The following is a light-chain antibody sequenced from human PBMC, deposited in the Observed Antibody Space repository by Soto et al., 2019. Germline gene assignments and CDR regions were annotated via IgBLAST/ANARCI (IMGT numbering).Light chain of an antibody. Sequence: DIQMTQSPSAMSASVGDRVTITCRASQGMSNYLAWFQQKPGKGPKRLIFAASNLDSGVPSRFSGSGSGTEFTLSISSLQPEDFATYYCRQHNRFPRTFGQGTKVEIK. CDR3: RQHNRFPRT. V-gene: IGKV1-17*03. J-gene: IGKJ1*01. CDR1: QGMSNY. CDR2: AAS.